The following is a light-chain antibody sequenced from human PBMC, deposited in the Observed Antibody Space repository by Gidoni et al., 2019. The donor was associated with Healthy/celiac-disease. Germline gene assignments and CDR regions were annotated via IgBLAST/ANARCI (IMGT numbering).Light chain of an antibody. Sequence: EIVLTQSPGTLSLSPGERATLSCRASQSVSSSYLAWYQQKPGQAPRLLIYGASSRATGIPDRFSGSGSGTDFTLTISILEPEDFAVYYCQQYGSSPPTFXLXTKVEIK. CDR3: QQYGSSPPT. CDR1: QSVSSSY. J-gene: IGKJ1*01. CDR2: GAS. V-gene: IGKV3-20*01.